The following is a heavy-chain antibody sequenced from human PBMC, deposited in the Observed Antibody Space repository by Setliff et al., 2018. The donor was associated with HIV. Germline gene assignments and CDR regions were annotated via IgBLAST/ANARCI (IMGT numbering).Heavy chain of an antibody. CDR3: ARRGALRMAVVGYFDY. J-gene: IGHJ4*02. CDR2: ISYDGSNK. Sequence: GGSLRLSCAASGFTFSHYGMHWVRQAPGKGLEWVAVISYDGSNKYYADSVKGRFTISRDNSKNTLYLQMNSLRAEDTAVYYCARRGALRMAVVGYFDYWGQGTLVTVSS. V-gene: IGHV3-30*06. CDR1: GFTFSHYG. D-gene: IGHD6-19*01.